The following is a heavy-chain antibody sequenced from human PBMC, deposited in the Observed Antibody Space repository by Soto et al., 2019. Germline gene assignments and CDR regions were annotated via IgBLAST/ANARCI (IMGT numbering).Heavy chain of an antibody. V-gene: IGHV4-39*01. CDR2: IYYSGST. Sequence: KTSETLSLTCTVSGGSISSSSYYWGWIRQPPGKGLEWIGSIYYSGSTYYNPSLKSRVTISVDTSKNQFSLKLSSVTAADTAVYYCASSAIPSDIVVVPAATPWGQGTLVTVSS. D-gene: IGHD2-2*01. J-gene: IGHJ5*02. CDR3: ASSAIPSDIVVVPAATP. CDR1: GGSISSSSYY.